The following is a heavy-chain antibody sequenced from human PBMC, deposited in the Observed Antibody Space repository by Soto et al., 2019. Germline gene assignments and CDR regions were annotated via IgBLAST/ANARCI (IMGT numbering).Heavy chain of an antibody. J-gene: IGHJ6*02. CDR3: AREGQFAPNVNQLIDV. V-gene: IGHV1-18*04. Sequence: QVQLVQSGAEVKKPGASVKVSCKASGYVFSDNGVSWVRQVPGQGLEWMGWISTYTGKTKYAQKFQDRVTLTTDTSTSTAYMDLRSLRPDDTAVYYCAREGQFAPNVNQLIDVWGQGTTVTVS. D-gene: IGHD1-1*01. CDR2: ISTYTGKT. CDR1: GYVFSDNG.